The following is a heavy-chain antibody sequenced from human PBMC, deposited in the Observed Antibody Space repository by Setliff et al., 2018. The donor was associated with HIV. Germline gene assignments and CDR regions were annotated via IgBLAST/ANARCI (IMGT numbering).Heavy chain of an antibody. CDR3: ARDELYYGMDV. J-gene: IGHJ6*02. CDR2: ISAYNGNT. D-gene: IGHD1-26*01. V-gene: IGHV1-18*04. Sequence: ASVKVSCKASGYTFTSYYMHWVRQAPGQGLEWMGWISAYNGNTNYAQKLQGRVTMTTDTSTSTAYMELRSLRSDDTAVYYCARDELYYGMDVWGQGTTVTVSS. CDR1: GYTFTSYY.